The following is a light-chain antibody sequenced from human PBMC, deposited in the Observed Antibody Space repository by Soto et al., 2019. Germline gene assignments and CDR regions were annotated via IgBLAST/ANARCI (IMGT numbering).Light chain of an antibody. CDR1: SSDVGGYNY. V-gene: IGLV2-11*01. CDR3: CSYAGSYTYV. J-gene: IGLJ1*01. CDR2: DVS. Sequence: QSALTQPRSVSGSPGRSVTISCTGTSSDVGGYNYVSWYQQHPGKAPKLMIYDVSKRPSGVPDRFSGSKSGNTASLTISGLQVEDEADYYCCSYAGSYTYVFGTGTKVTVL.